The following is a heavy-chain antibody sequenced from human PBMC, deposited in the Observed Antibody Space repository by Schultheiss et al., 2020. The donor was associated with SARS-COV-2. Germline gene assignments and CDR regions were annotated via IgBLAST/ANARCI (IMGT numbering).Heavy chain of an antibody. Sequence: SETLSLTCTVSGGSISSYYWSWIRQPPGKGLEWIGYIYYSWSTNYNPSLKSRVTISVDTSKNQFSLKLSSVTAADTAVYYCARGVYGDYGMDVWGQGTTVTVSS. CDR2: IYYSWST. V-gene: IGHV4-59*08. CDR3: ARGVYGDYGMDV. CDR1: GGSISSYY. J-gene: IGHJ6*02. D-gene: IGHD5/OR15-5a*01.